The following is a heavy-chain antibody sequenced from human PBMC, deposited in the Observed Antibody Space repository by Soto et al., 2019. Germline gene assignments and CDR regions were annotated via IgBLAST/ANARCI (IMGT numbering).Heavy chain of an antibody. Sequence: PSETLSLTCTVSGGSISSYYWSWIRQPPGKGLEWIGYIYYSGSTNYNPSLKSRVTISVDTSKNQFSLKLSSVTAADTAVYYCARAPLEPQSSLIRFDPWGQGTLVTVSS. V-gene: IGHV4-59*01. CDR1: GGSISSYY. J-gene: IGHJ5*02. CDR2: IYYSGST. D-gene: IGHD2-2*01. CDR3: ARAPLEPQSSLIRFDP.